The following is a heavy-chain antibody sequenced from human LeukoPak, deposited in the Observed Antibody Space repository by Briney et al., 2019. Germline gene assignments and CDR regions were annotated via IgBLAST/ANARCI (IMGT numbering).Heavy chain of an antibody. CDR2: IYYSGST. CDR3: ARVEWFGELSPFNI. CDR1: GGSVSSGTYY. Sequence: SETLSLTCTVSGGSVSSGTYYWSWIRQPPGEGLEWIGYIYYSGSTNYNPSLKSRVTISVDTSKNQFSLKLSSVTAADTAVYYCARVEWFGELSPFNIWGQGTMVTVSS. J-gene: IGHJ3*02. V-gene: IGHV4-61*01. D-gene: IGHD3-10*01.